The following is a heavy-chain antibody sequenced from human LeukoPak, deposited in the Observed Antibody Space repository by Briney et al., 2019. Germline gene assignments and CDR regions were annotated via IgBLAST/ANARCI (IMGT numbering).Heavy chain of an antibody. CDR1: GGSISSSSYY. J-gene: IGHJ5*02. CDR2: IYYSGST. CDR3: ARDRGYSYGYGVSHWFDP. D-gene: IGHD5-18*01. Sequence: PSETLSLTCTVSGGSISSSSYYWGWIRQPPGKGLEWIGSIYYSGSTYYNPSLKSRVTISVDTSKNQFSLKLSSVTAADTAVYYCARDRGYSYGYGVSHWFDPWGQGTLVTVSS. V-gene: IGHV4-39*07.